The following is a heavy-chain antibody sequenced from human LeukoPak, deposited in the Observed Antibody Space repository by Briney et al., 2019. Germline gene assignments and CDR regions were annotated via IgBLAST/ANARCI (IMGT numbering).Heavy chain of an antibody. J-gene: IGHJ3*02. D-gene: IGHD6-25*01. CDR3: ASSRYDAFDI. V-gene: IGHV4-4*07. CDR1: GGSISSYS. CDR2: IYTSGST. Sequence: SETLSLTCTVSGGSISSYSWSWIRQPAGKGLEWIGRIYTSGSTNYNPSLKSRVTMSVDTSKNQFPLKLSSVTAADTAVYYCASSRYDAFDIWGQGTMVTVSS.